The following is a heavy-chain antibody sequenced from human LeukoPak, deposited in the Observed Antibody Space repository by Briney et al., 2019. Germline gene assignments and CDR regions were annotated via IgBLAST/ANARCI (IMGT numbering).Heavy chain of an antibody. Sequence: SETLSLTCAVYGGSFSGYYWSWIRQPPGKGLEWIGEINHSGSTNYNPSLKSRVTISVDTSKNQFSLKLSSVTAADTAVYYCARRLGIAVFDYWGQGTLVTVSS. D-gene: IGHD6-19*01. CDR2: INHSGST. CDR3: ARRLGIAVFDY. CDR1: GGSFSGYY. J-gene: IGHJ4*02. V-gene: IGHV4-34*01.